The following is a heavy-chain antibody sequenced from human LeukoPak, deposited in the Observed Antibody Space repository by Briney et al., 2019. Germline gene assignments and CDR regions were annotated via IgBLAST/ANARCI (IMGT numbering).Heavy chain of an antibody. CDR2: IRSKAYGGTT. CDR3: TRDGGHYDFWSGYPDNDY. CDR1: GFTFNNAW. D-gene: IGHD3-3*01. V-gene: IGHV3-49*04. J-gene: IGHJ4*02. Sequence: GGSLRLSCAASGFTFNNAWMSWVRQAPGKGLEWVGFIRSKAYGGTTEYAASVKGRFTISRDDSKSIAYLQMNSLKTEDTAVYYCTRDGGHYDFWSGYPDNDYWGQGTLVTVSS.